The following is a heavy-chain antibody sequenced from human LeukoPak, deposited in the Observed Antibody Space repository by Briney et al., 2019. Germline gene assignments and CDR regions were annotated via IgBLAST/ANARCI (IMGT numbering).Heavy chain of an antibody. Sequence: GASVKVSCKASGYTFTSYDINWVRQATGQGLEWMGWMNPNSGNTGYAQKFQGRVTMTRNTSISTAYMELSSLRSEDTAVYYCAIRYGSGEKYYYYYYMHVWGKGTTVTVSS. CDR3: AIRYGSGEKYYYYYYMHV. J-gene: IGHJ6*03. CDR1: GYTFTSYD. D-gene: IGHD3-10*01. CDR2: MNPNSGNT. V-gene: IGHV1-8*01.